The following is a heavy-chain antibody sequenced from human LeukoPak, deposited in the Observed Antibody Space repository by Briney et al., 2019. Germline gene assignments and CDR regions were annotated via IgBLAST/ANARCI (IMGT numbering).Heavy chain of an antibody. D-gene: IGHD6-19*01. V-gene: IGHV3-30-3*01. CDR3: ARDPLTAVAGPPFDY. CDR1: GFTFSSYA. J-gene: IGHJ4*02. CDR2: ISYDGSNK. Sequence: GGSLRLSCAASGFTFSSYAMHWVRQAPGKGLEWVAVISYDGSNKYYADSVKGRFTISRDNSKNSLYLQMNSLRAEDTAVYYCARDPLTAVAGPPFDYWGQGTLVTVSS.